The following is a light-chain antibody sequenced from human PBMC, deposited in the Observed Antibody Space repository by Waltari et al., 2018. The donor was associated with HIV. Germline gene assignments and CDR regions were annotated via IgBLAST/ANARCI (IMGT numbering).Light chain of an antibody. J-gene: IGKJ4*01. CDR3: QQLNSYPLT. Sequence: DIHLPQSPTFLSASIGDRFTISCRATQGINSYLAWYQQKPGKAPKLLIYVASTLRSGVPSRFSGSGSGTEFTLTISNLQPEDSATYYCQQLNSYPLTFGGGTKVETK. V-gene: IGKV1-9*01. CDR1: QGINSY. CDR2: VAS.